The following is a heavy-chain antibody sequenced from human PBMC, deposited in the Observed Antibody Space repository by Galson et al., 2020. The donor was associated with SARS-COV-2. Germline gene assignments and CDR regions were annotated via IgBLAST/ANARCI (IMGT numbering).Heavy chain of an antibody. D-gene: IGHD6-19*01. CDR1: GGSISSGSYY. J-gene: IGHJ5*02. Sequence: SETLSLTCTVSGGSISSGSYYWSWIRQPAGKGLEWIGRIYTSGSTNYNPSLKSRVTISVDTSKNQFSLKLSSVTAADTAVYYCARGMYSSGWYGRRNWFDPWGQGTLVTVSS. CDR2: IYTSGST. V-gene: IGHV4-61*02. CDR3: ARGMYSSGWYGRRNWFDP.